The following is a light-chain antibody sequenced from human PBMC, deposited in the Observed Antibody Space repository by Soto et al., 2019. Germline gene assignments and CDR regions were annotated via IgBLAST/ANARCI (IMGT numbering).Light chain of an antibody. CDR2: AAS. CDR3: QQSYSPLSLT. CDR1: ESISRH. V-gene: IGKV1-39*01. J-gene: IGKJ5*01. Sequence: DIQMTQSPSSLSASVGDRVTITCRASESISRHSNWYQQKPGKAPKLRIYAASSLQNGVPSRFSGGGSGTDFTLTISNLQPEDFATYYCQQSYSPLSLTFGQGTRLEIK.